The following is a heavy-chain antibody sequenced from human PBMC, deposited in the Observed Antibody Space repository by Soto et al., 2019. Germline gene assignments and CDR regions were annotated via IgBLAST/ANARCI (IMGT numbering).Heavy chain of an antibody. CDR3: AKHTYSSGLDY. CDR2: ISHDGTDK. D-gene: IGHD4-4*01. J-gene: IGHJ4*02. CDR1: GFSFRSYG. Sequence: QVQLVESGGGVVQPGRSLRLSCAASGFSFRSYGMHWVRQAPAKGLEWLAFISHDGTDKYYGDSVKGRFTISRDNSENTLFLQMNSLRAEDTAVYYCAKHTYSSGLDYWGRGTLVTVSS. V-gene: IGHV3-30*18.